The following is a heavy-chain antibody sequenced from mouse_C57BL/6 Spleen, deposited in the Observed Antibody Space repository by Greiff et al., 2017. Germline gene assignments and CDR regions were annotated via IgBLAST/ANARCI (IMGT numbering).Heavy chain of an antibody. V-gene: IGHV1-59*01. Sequence: VQLQQPGAELVRPGTSVKLSCKASGYTFTSYWMHWVKQRPGQGLEWIGVIDPSDSYTNYNQKFKGKATLTVDTSSSTAYMQLSNLTSEDSAVYYCAIYYYGSSPAWFAYWGQGALVTVAA. CDR1: GYTFTSYW. J-gene: IGHJ3*01. CDR3: AIYYYGSSPAWFAY. D-gene: IGHD1-1*01. CDR2: IDPSDSYT.